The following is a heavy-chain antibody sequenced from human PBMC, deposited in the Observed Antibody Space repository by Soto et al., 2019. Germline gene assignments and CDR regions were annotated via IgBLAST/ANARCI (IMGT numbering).Heavy chain of an antibody. J-gene: IGHJ6*02. CDR1: GFTFTMYA. D-gene: IGHD2-21*01. V-gene: IGHV3-23*01. CDR2: IRGSGANT. CDR3: AKEGDDFYHYDMDV. Sequence: PGGSLRLSCAASGFTFTMYAMSWVRQAPGKGLEWVSAIRGSGANTYYADSVKGRFTISRDNSKNMLYLQMNSLRAEDTAVYYCAKEGDDFYHYDMDVWGQGTTVTVSS.